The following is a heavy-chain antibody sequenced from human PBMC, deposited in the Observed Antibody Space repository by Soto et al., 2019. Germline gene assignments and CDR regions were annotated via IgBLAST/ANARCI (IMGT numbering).Heavy chain of an antibody. CDR3: ARGSSGWPIDH. CDR2: IWYDGSNP. Sequence: GGSLRLSCAASGLTFSSYGMQWVRQAPGKGLEWVAIIWYDGSNPSYADSVKGRFTISRDNSKNTVSLQMNSLRVEDTAVYYCARGSSGWPIDHWGQGTLVTVSS. CDR1: GLTFSSYG. J-gene: IGHJ4*02. D-gene: IGHD6-19*01. V-gene: IGHV3-33*01.